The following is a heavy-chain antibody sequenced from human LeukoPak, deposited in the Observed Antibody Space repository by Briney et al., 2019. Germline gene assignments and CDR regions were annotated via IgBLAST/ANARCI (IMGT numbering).Heavy chain of an antibody. Sequence: GSLRLSCAASGFTFSSYEMNWVRQAPGKGLEWIGEINHSGITNYNPSLKSRVTISIDTSKNQFSLNLSSVTAADTAVYYCARAGFGLAPHRGTPFDYWGQGTLVTVSS. V-gene: IGHV4-34*01. CDR3: ARAGFGLAPHRGTPFDY. CDR2: INHSGIT. J-gene: IGHJ4*02. CDR1: GFTFSSYE. D-gene: IGHD3-10*01.